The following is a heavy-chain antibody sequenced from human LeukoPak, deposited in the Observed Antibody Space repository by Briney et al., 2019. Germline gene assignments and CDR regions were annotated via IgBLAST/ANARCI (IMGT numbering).Heavy chain of an antibody. CDR3: ARGYCSGGSCYYDDAFDI. J-gene: IGHJ3*02. CDR1: GFTFSSYW. V-gene: IGHV3-7*03. D-gene: IGHD2-15*01. CDR2: IKQDGSEK. Sequence: GGSLRLSCAASGFTFSSYWMSWVRQAPGKGLEWVANIKQDGSEKYYVDSVKGRFTISRDNAKNSLYLQMNSLRAEDTAVYYCARGYCSGGSCYYDDAFDIWGQGTMVTVSS.